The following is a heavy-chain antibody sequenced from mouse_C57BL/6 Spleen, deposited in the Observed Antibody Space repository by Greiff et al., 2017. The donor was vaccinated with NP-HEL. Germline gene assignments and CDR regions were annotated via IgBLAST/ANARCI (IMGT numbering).Heavy chain of an antibody. J-gene: IGHJ3*01. D-gene: IGHD2-4*01. CDR3: ARWGDYAFAY. CDR2: IDPSDSET. V-gene: IGHV1-52*01. Sequence: VQLQQPGAELVRPGSSVKLSCKASGYTFTSYWMHWVKQRPLQGLEWIGNIDPSDSETHYNQKFKDKATLPVDKSSSTAYMQLSSLTSEDSAVYYCARWGDYAFAYWGQGTLVTVSA. CDR1: GYTFTSYW.